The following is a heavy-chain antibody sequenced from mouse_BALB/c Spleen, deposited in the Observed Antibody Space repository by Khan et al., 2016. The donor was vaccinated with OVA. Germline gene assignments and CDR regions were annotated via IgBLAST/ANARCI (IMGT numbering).Heavy chain of an antibody. CDR3: AMGRTY. J-gene: IGHJ3*01. Sequence: VQLKQSGPGLVKPSQSLSLTCTVTGYSITSDYAWNWIRQFPGNKLEWMGYISYSGRTSYNPSLKRRISVTRDTSKNQFFLQLNSVTTEDTATYYCAMGRTYWGQGTLVTVSA. V-gene: IGHV3-2*02. CDR1: GYSITSDYA. CDR2: ISYSGRT. D-gene: IGHD4-1*01.